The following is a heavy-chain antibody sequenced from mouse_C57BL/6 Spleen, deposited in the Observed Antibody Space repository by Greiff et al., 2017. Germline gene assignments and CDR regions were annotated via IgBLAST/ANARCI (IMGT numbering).Heavy chain of an antibody. CDR2: IDPSDSYT. Sequence: VQLQQPGAELVMPGASVKLSCKASGYTFTSYWMHWVKQRPGQGLEWIGEIDPSDSYTNYNQKFKGKSTLTVDKSSSTAYMQLSSLTSEDSAVYYCARSGNWDLFAYWGQGTLVTVSA. CDR1: GYTFTSYW. CDR3: ARSGNWDLFAY. V-gene: IGHV1-69*01. D-gene: IGHD4-1*01. J-gene: IGHJ3*01.